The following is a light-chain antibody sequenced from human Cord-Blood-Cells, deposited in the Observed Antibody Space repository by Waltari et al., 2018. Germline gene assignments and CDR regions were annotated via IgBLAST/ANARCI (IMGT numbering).Light chain of an antibody. V-gene: IGLV2-23*01. J-gene: IGLJ1*01. Sequence: QSALTQPASVSGSPGQSITISCTGTSSDVGSYNLVSWYQQPPGKAPKLMIYEGSKRPAGVSKLFSGSKSGNTASLTISGLQAEDEADYYCCSYAGSSTFVFGTGTKVTVL. CDR3: CSYAGSSTFV. CDR1: SSDVGSYNL. CDR2: EGS.